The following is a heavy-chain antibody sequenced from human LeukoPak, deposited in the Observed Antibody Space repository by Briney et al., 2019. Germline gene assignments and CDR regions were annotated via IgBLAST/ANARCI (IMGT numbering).Heavy chain of an antibody. CDR2: IYYSGST. CDR1: GGSISSSSYY. J-gene: IGHJ3*02. CDR3: ARHSDIVVVVAATPGAFDI. Sequence: SETLSLTCTVSGGSISSSSYYWGWIRQPPGKGLEWIGSIYYSGSTYYNPSLKSRVTLSVDTSKNQFSLKLSSVTAADTAVYYCARHSDIVVVVAATPGAFDIWGQGTMVTVSS. D-gene: IGHD2-15*01. V-gene: IGHV4-39*01.